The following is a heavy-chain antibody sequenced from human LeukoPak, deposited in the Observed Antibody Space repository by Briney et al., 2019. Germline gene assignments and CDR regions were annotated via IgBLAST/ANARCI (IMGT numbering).Heavy chain of an antibody. Sequence: GGSLRLSCAASGFTGSNNYVSWVRQAPGKGLEWVANIKQDGSEKYYVDSVKGRFTISRDDAKNSLYLQMNSLRAEDTALYYCARGKFYSGYQSLDYWGQGTLVTVSS. J-gene: IGHJ4*02. CDR2: IKQDGSEK. CDR1: GFTGSNNY. CDR3: ARGKFYSGYQSLDY. D-gene: IGHD5-12*01. V-gene: IGHV3-7*01.